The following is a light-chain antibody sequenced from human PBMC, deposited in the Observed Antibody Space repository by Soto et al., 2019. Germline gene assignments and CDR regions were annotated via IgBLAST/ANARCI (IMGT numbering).Light chain of an antibody. CDR1: SSDVGGYNY. Sequence: QSVLTQPASVSGSPGQSITISCTGTSSDVGGYNYVSWYQQHPGKAPKIIIYEVTNRPSGVSNRFSGSKSGNTASLTISGLQAEDDADSYCSSFTSRFTFNYIFGTGTKLTVL. CDR2: EVT. CDR3: SSFTSRFTFNYI. V-gene: IGLV2-14*01. J-gene: IGLJ1*01.